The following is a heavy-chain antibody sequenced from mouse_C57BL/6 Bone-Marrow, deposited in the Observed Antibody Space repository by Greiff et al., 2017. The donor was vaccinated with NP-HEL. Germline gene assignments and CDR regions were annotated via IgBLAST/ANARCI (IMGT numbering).Heavy chain of an antibody. V-gene: IGHV1-39*01. CDR1: GYSFTDYN. CDR3: ARALYYYGSTAWFAY. D-gene: IGHD1-1*01. CDR2: INPNYGTT. J-gene: IGHJ3*01. Sequence: EVQLQESGPELVKPGASVKISCKASGYSFTDYNMNWVKQSNGKSLEWIGVINPNYGTTSYNQKFKGKATLTVDQSSSTAYMQLNSLTSEDSAVYYCARALYYYGSTAWFAYWGQGTLITVSA.